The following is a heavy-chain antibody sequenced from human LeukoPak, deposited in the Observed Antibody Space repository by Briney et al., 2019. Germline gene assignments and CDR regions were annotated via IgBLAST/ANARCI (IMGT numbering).Heavy chain of an antibody. CDR3: ARGDFGVVIIDY. CDR1: GITFSRFW. D-gene: IGHD3-3*01. CDR2: INQDGSEK. V-gene: IGHV3-7*03. J-gene: IGHJ4*02. Sequence: PGGSLRLSCAASGITFSRFWMSWVRQAPGKGLQWVANINQDGSEKHYVDSVKGRFTISRDNAENSLYLQMNSLRAEDTAVYYCARGDFGVVIIDYWGQGTLVTVSS.